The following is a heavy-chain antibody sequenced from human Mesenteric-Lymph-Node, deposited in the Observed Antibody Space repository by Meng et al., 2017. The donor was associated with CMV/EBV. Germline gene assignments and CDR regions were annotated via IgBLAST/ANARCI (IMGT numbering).Heavy chain of an antibody. J-gene: IGHJ6*02. D-gene: IGHD3-10*01. CDR1: RFTFSRYD. CDR3: AKEVYGSGNSFLLEGMDV. V-gene: IGHV3-23*01. Sequence: GGSLRLSCAASRFTFSRYDMNWVRQAPGKGLEWVSIISGSGDNTHYADSVKGRFTISRDNSKNTVYLQVNSLRAEDTAIYYCAKEVYGSGNSFLLEGMDVWGQGTTVTVSS. CDR2: ISGSGDNT.